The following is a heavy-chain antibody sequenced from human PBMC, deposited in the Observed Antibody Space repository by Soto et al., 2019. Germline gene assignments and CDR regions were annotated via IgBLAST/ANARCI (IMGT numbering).Heavy chain of an antibody. CDR3: ARVAAAAGIDFDY. V-gene: IGHV1-18*01. CDR2: ISAYNGNK. Sequence: ASVKVSCKASGSTFTSYGISWVRQAPGQGLEWMGWISAYNGNKNYAQELQGRVTMTTDTSTSTAFIELRSLRFDDTAVYYLARVAAAAGIDFDYWGQGTLVTVSS. J-gene: IGHJ4*02. CDR1: GSTFTSYG. D-gene: IGHD6-13*01.